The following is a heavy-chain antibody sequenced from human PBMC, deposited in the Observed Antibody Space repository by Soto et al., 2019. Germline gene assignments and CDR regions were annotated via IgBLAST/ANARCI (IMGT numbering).Heavy chain of an antibody. J-gene: IGHJ4*02. CDR2: ISSSAVYI. CDR1: GFNFITYS. CDR3: VRDGLDYYDTARLYFDK. Sequence: LRLSCAASGFNFITYSLSWVRQAPGKGLEWVASISSSAVYIDYADSVKGRFTISRDNANNSLYLQMNSLRAEDTATYYCVRDGLDYYDTARLYFDKWGQGTLVTVSS. D-gene: IGHD3-22*01. V-gene: IGHV3-21*01.